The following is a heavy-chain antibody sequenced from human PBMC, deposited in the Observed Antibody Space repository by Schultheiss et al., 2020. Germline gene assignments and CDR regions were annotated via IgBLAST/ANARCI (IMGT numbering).Heavy chain of an antibody. CDR2: IYPGDSDT. Sequence: GESLKISCKGSGYSFTSYWIGWVRQMPGKGLEWMGIIYPGDSDTRYSPSFQGQVTISADKSISTAYLQWSSLKASDTAMYYCARRGEVRGVRGWFDPWGQGTLVNVSS. CDR1: GYSFTSYW. V-gene: IGHV5-51*01. J-gene: IGHJ5*02. CDR3: ARRGEVRGVRGWFDP. D-gene: IGHD3-10*01.